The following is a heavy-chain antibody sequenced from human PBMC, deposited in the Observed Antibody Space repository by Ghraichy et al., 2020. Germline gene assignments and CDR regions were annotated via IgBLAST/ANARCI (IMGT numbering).Heavy chain of an antibody. Sequence: ITWNEGVIFYAGSVKGRFTISRDNIKNSLYLQMDSLRPEDSGLYYCAKPSAPYSSSWYDYYDSWGQGTLVTV. J-gene: IGHJ4*02. CDR3: AKPSAPYSSSWYDYYDS. CDR2: ITWNEGVI. V-gene: IGHV3-43*01. D-gene: IGHD6-13*01.